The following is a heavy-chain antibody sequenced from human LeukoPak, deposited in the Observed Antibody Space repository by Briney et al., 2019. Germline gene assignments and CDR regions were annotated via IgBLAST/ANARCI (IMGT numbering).Heavy chain of an antibody. CDR2: IDPSDSYT. J-gene: IGHJ5*02. D-gene: IGHD3-10*01. V-gene: IGHV5-10-1*01. Sequence: GESLKISCKGSGYSFTTYWISWVRQMPGKGLEWMGRIDPSDSYTNYSPSFQGHVTISADKSISTAYLQWSSLKASDTAMYYCARQVSYGSGKNWFDPWGQGTLVTVSS. CDR3: ARQVSYGSGKNWFDP. CDR1: GYSFTTYW.